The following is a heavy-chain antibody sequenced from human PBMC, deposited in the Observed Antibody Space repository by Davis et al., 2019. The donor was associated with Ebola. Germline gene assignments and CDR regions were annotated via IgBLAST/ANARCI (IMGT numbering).Heavy chain of an antibody. CDR3: ARGVAAAAPGYYYYYGMDV. J-gene: IGHJ6*02. D-gene: IGHD6-13*01. Sequence: PSETLSLTCTVSGGSISSYYWSWIRQPPGKGLEWIGYIYYSGSTNYNPSLKSRVTISVDTSKNQFSLKLSSMTAADTAVYYCARGVAAAAPGYYYYYGMDVWGQGTTVTVSS. CDR1: GGSISSYY. V-gene: IGHV4-59*01. CDR2: IYYSGST.